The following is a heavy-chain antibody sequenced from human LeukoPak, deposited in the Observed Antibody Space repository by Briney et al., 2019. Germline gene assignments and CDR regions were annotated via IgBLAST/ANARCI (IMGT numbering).Heavy chain of an antibody. CDR2: IWHDGSNK. V-gene: IGHV3-33*08. D-gene: IGHD6-13*01. CDR3: ARDRGSSWYLGAFDI. J-gene: IGHJ3*02. CDR1: GFTFSSYS. Sequence: GGSLRLSCAASGFTFSSYSMNWVRQAPGKGLEWVAVIWHDGSNKYYADSVKGRFTISRDNSKNPLYLQMSSLRAEDTAVYYCARDRGSSWYLGAFDIWGQGTMVTVSS.